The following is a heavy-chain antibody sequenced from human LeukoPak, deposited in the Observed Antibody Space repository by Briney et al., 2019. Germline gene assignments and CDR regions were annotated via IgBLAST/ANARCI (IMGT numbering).Heavy chain of an antibody. Sequence: PSETLSLTCTVSGGSISSYYWSWIRQPPGKGLEWIGYIYYSGSTNYNPSLKSRVTISVDTSKNQFSLKLSSVTAADTALYYCARYSLVARTFDYWGQGTLVTVSS. CDR1: GGSISSYY. D-gene: IGHD5-12*01. V-gene: IGHV4-59*08. J-gene: IGHJ4*02. CDR2: IYYSGST. CDR3: ARYSLVARTFDY.